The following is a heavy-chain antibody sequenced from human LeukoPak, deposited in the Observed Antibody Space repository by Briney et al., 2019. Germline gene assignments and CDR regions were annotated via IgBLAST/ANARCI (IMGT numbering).Heavy chain of an antibody. CDR1: GFTFSSYG. Sequence: SGGSLRLSCAASGFTFSSYGMHWVRQAPGKGLEWVAVISYDGSNKYYADSVKGRFSISRDNSKNTLYLQMSSLRPEDTAVYYCANGGYTSSWYVVDYWGQGTLVTVSS. J-gene: IGHJ4*02. CDR3: ANGGYTSSWYVVDY. CDR2: ISYDGSNK. V-gene: IGHV3-30*18. D-gene: IGHD6-13*01.